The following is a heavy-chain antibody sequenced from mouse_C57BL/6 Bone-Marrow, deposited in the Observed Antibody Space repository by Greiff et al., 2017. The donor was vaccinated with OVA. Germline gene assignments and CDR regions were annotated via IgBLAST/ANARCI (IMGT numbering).Heavy chain of an antibody. CDR3: ARRAYGSSYGYFDV. D-gene: IGHD1-1*01. J-gene: IGHJ1*03. CDR2: ISSGGSYT. CDR1: GFTFSSYG. V-gene: IGHV5-6*02. Sequence: EVKLVESGGDLVKPGGSLKLSCAASGFTFSSYGMSWVRQTPDKRLEWVATISSGGSYTYYPDSVKGRFTISRDNAKNTLYLQMSSLKSEDTAMYYWARRAYGSSYGYFDVWGTGTTVTGSS.